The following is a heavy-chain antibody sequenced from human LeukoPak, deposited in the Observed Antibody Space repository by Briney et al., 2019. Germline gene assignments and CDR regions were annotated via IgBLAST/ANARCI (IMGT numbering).Heavy chain of an antibody. Sequence: PSETLSLTCAVYGGSFSGYYWSWIRQPPGKGLEWIGEINHSGSTNYNPSLKSRVTISVDTSKNQFSLKLSSVTAADTAVYYCARGLTSTVHYYYYMDVWGKGTTVTVSS. J-gene: IGHJ6*03. CDR1: GGSFSGYY. CDR3: ARGLTSTVHYYYYMDV. V-gene: IGHV4-34*01. CDR2: INHSGST. D-gene: IGHD2-21*02.